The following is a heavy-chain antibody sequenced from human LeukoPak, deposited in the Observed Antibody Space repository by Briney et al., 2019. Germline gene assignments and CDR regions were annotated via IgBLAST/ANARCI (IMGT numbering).Heavy chain of an antibody. CDR2: IYYSGST. Sequence: SETLSLTRTVSGGSISSYYWSWIRQPPGKGLEWIGYIYYSGSTNYNPSLKSRVTISVDTSKNQFSLKLSSVTAADTAVYYCARHGTNDYGDENWFDPWGQGTLVTVSS. J-gene: IGHJ5*02. CDR3: ARHGTNDYGDENWFDP. D-gene: IGHD4-17*01. CDR1: GGSISSYY. V-gene: IGHV4-59*08.